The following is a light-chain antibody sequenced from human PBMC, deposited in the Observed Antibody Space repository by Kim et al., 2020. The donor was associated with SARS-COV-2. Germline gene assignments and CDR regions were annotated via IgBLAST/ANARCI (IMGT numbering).Light chain of an antibody. CDR3: SSYTTRSSVI. CDR1: SSDVGSYNY. V-gene: IGLV2-14*03. CDR2: DVS. J-gene: IGLJ2*01. Sequence: QSALTQPASVSGSPGQSITISCTGTSSDVGSYNYVSWYQQHPGKAPKVLIYDVSNRPSGVSDRFSGSKSGNTASLTISGLQAEDEADYFCSSYTTRSSVIFGGGTKVTVL.